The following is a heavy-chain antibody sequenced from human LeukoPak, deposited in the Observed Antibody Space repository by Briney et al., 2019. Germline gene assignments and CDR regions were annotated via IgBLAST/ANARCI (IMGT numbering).Heavy chain of an antibody. CDR2: ISSSSSYI. D-gene: IGHD3-3*01. CDR1: GFTFSSYS. Sequence: GGSLRLSCAASGFTFSSYSMNWVRQAPGKGLEWVSSISSSSSYIYYVDSVKGRFTISRDNAKNSLYLQMNSLRAEDTAVYYCARDRRAPYYGFRSGYIDHYYMDVWGKGTTVTVSS. V-gene: IGHV3-21*01. J-gene: IGHJ6*03. CDR3: ARDRRAPYYGFRSGYIDHYYMDV.